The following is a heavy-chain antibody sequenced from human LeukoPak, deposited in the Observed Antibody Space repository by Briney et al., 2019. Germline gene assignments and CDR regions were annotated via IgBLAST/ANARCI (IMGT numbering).Heavy chain of an antibody. V-gene: IGHV1-46*01. CDR2: INVSGGST. D-gene: IGHD3-10*01. Sequence: ASVKVSCKTSGYTFTSYYIHWVRQAPGQGLEWMGIINVSGGSTNYAQKFQDRVTITADESTSTAYMELSSLRSEDTAVYYCARELSMVRGVTTPSFDYWGQGTLVTVSS. J-gene: IGHJ4*02. CDR3: ARELSMVRGVTTPSFDY. CDR1: GYTFTSYY.